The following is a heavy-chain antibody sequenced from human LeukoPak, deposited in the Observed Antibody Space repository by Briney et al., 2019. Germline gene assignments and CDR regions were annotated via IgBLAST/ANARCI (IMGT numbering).Heavy chain of an antibody. Sequence: GGSLRLSCAASGFTFSDYYMTWIRQAPGKGLEWISYIANDGGRIFYADSVKGRFTISRDNARNSLYLQMDSLRAEDTAVYYCARAGPDVHAVDVWGQGTTVTVSS. CDR3: ARAGPDVHAVDV. CDR2: IANDGGRI. D-gene: IGHD1-14*01. J-gene: IGHJ6*02. CDR1: GFTFSDYY. V-gene: IGHV3-11*01.